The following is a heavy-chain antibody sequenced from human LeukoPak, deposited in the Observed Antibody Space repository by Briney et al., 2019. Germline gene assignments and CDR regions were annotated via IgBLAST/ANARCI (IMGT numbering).Heavy chain of an antibody. J-gene: IGHJ3*02. CDR3: ASSQRSGAFDI. D-gene: IGHD3-10*01. Sequence: PGGSLRLSCAASGFTDSSNYMSWVRQAPGKGLEWVSVIYSGGSTYYADSVKGRFTISRDNSKNTLYLQMNSLRAEDTAVYYCASSQRSGAFDIWGQGTTVTVSS. CDR2: IYSGGST. CDR1: GFTDSSNY. V-gene: IGHV3-53*01.